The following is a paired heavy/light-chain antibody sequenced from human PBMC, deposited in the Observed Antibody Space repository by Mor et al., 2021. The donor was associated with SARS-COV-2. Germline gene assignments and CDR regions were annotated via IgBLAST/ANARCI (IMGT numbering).Light chain of an antibody. Sequence: DIVMTQSPFSLPVTPGEPASISCKSSQSLLHSNGYNYLDWYLQKPGQSPQVLIYLGSNRASGVPDRFSGSGSGTDFILKISRVEAEDVGVYYCMQTRQTPFTFGPGTRVDIK. J-gene: IGKJ3*01. CDR1: QSLLHSNGYNY. V-gene: IGKV2-28*01. CDR2: LGS. CDR3: MQTRQTPFT.
Heavy chain of an antibody. D-gene: IGHD4-17*01. CDR1: GYSFTGSY. CDR3: VRGYGDYLFDC. CDR2: INPGDGDT. Sequence: QVQLVQSGAEVKKPGASVKVSCTASGYSFTGSYIHWVRQAPGQGLEWMGRINPGDGDTHYTQKFQGRVTMTRVTSINTAYMELSSLRSDDTALYYCVRGYGDYLFDCWGQGTLVTVSS. V-gene: IGHV1-2*06. J-gene: IGHJ4*02.